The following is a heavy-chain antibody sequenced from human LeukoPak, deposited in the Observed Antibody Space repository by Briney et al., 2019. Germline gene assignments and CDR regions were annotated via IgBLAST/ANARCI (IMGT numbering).Heavy chain of an antibody. CDR3: AKDRFSVYYYDSIGYYYLDH. V-gene: IGHV3-23*01. Sequence: GGSLRLSCAASGFTFSSYAMSWVRQAPGKGLEWVSAISGSGGSTYYADSVKGRFTISRDNSKNTLYLQMNSLRAEDTAVYYCAKDRFSVYYYDSIGYYYLDHWGKGTVVTVSS. CDR2: ISGSGGST. D-gene: IGHD3-22*01. CDR1: GFTFSSYA. J-gene: IGHJ4*02.